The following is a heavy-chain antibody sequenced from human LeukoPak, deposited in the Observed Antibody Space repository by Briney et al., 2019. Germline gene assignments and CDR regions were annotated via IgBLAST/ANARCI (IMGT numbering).Heavy chain of an antibody. Sequence: GESLKISCKGSGYSYNSYWIGWVRQMPGKGLEWMGIIYLADSDARYSPSFQGQVTISADKSISTAYLQWSSLKASDTAMYYCARRALNSGSYYFDYWGQGTLVTVSS. V-gene: IGHV5-51*01. CDR3: ARRALNSGSYYFDY. CDR2: IYLADSDA. D-gene: IGHD1-26*01. CDR1: GYSYNSYW. J-gene: IGHJ4*02.